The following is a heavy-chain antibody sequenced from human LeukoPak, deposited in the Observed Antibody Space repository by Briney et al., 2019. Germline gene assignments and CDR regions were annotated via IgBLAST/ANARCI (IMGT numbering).Heavy chain of an antibody. V-gene: IGHV3-7*01. J-gene: IGHJ3*02. CDR3: ARDRRVGAVWSVGAFDI. D-gene: IGHD1-26*01. CDR2: IKRDGSEK. Sequence: SGGSLRLSCAASGFTFSSYWMTWVRQAPGKGLEWVANIKRDGSEKYYVDSVKGRFTISRDNAKNSLSLQMNSLRAEDTAIYYCARDRRVGAVWSVGAFDIWGQGTTVTVSS. CDR1: GFTFSSYW.